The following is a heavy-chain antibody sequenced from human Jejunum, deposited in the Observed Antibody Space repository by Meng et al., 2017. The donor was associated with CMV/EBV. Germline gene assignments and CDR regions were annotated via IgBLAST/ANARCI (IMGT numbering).Heavy chain of an antibody. D-gene: IGHD4/OR15-4a*01. Sequence: CIASGFTFKSYVMYWVRRAPGKGLEWVALISHDGSETYYADSVKGRFTISRDNAKNTLYLQMNSLRAEDTAVYYCARDRHYGADYWGQGTLVTVSS. J-gene: IGHJ4*02. V-gene: IGHV3-30-3*01. CDR3: ARDRHYGADY. CDR2: ISHDGSET. CDR1: GFTFKSYV.